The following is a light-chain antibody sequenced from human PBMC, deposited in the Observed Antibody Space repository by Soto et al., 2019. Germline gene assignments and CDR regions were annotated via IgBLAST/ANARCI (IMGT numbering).Light chain of an antibody. CDR2: DVS. CDR1: SSDVGDYNY. CDR3: SSYTSSDTLV. Sequence: QSALTQPASVSGSPGQSITISCTGTSSDVGDYNYVSWYQQHPGTAPQLMIYDVSNRPSGVSNRFSGSKSGNTASLTISGLQAEDEADYYCSSYTSSDTLVFGGGTQLTVL. J-gene: IGLJ2*01. V-gene: IGLV2-14*01.